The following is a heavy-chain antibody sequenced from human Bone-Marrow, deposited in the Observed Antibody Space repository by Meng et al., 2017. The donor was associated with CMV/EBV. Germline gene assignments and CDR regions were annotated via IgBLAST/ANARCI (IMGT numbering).Heavy chain of an antibody. CDR1: GFRFDDYG. J-gene: IGHJ4*02. Sequence: GESLKISCVASGFRFDDYGMHWVRQTPGKGLEWVAFIRHDGTNKFYGDSVKGRFTISRDNSKNTVYLQMNSLRPEETAVHYCAKDLLLFGGPNAYFEYWGQGTAVTVSS. CDR3: AKDLLLFGGPNAYFEY. CDR2: IRHDGTNK. D-gene: IGHD3-16*01. V-gene: IGHV3-30*02.